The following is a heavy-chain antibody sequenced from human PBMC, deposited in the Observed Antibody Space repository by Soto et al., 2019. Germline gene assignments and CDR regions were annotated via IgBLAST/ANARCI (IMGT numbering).Heavy chain of an antibody. CDR2: ISSSGDTK. Sequence: PGGSLRLSCAASGFSFSDYYMSWIRQAPGKGLEWVSYISSSGDTKLYAESVKGRFTISRDNARNSLHLEMNSLRAEDTAVYYCAKPLSLYSSSYLDYRAQGTLVTVS. CDR1: GFSFSDYY. J-gene: IGHJ4*02. V-gene: IGHV3-11*01. CDR3: AKPLSLYSSSYLDY. D-gene: IGHD6-13*01.